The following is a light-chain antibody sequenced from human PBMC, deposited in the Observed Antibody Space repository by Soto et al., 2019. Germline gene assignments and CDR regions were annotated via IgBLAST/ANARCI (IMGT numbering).Light chain of an antibody. Sequence: EIVLTQSPATLSLSPGERATLSCRASQSVSSYLAWYQQKPGQAPRLLIYDASNRATGIPARFSGSGSGTDFTLTISSLEPEDFADYYCQQRSNWPPALTFGRGTKVEIK. CDR1: QSVSSY. CDR3: QQRSNWPPALT. J-gene: IGKJ4*01. V-gene: IGKV3-11*01. CDR2: DAS.